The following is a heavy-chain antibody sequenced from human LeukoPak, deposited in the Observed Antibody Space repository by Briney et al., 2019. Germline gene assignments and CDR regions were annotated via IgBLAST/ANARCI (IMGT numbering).Heavy chain of an antibody. Sequence: PGGSLRLSCVASGFTFGNYAMSWVRQAPGKGLEWVSAVSGSGGSTYYADSVKGRSTISRDNSKNTLHLQMNSLTAEDTAIYYCAKRDFDDYFDYWGQGTLVTVSS. D-gene: IGHD3-9*01. CDR1: GFTFGNYA. V-gene: IGHV3-23*01. CDR3: AKRDFDDYFDY. CDR2: VSGSGGST. J-gene: IGHJ4*02.